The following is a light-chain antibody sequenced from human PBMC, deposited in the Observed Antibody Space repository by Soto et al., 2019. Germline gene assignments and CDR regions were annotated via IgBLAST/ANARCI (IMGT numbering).Light chain of an antibody. Sequence: DIQMTQSPSFLSASVGDRVTITCRASQSIGKHLNWYQQKPGKAPKFLIYGASTLQSGVPSRFSGSGSGTDFTLTVNSLRPEDFATYYCQQSYSSPTTFGQGTRLEI. CDR2: GAS. CDR1: QSIGKH. J-gene: IGKJ5*01. CDR3: QQSYSSPTT. V-gene: IGKV1-39*01.